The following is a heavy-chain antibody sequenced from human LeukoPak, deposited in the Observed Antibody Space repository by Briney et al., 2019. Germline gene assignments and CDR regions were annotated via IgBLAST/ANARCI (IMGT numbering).Heavy chain of an antibody. Sequence: SETLSLTCAVYGGSFSGYYWSWIRQPPGKGLEWIGEINHSGSTNYNPSLKSRVTISVDTSKNRFSLTLSSVTAADTAVYYCARGEVPNHGEWGQGTLVTVSS. V-gene: IGHV4-34*01. D-gene: IGHD4-17*01. J-gene: IGHJ4*02. CDR1: GGSFSGYY. CDR3: ARGEVPNHGE. CDR2: INHSGST.